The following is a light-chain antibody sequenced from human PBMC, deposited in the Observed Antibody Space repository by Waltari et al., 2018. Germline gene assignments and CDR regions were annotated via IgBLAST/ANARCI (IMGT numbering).Light chain of an antibody. V-gene: IGLV3-19*01. J-gene: IGLJ2*01. Sequence: SSELTQAPTVSVALGQTVRITCQGDSLRRYSASWYQQRPVQAPVLVFYGQDNRPSGIPDRFSGSTSGDTATLTITGTQAEDEADYYCLSRDISSTRFFGGGTRLTV. CDR3: LSRDISSTRF. CDR2: GQD. CDR1: SLRRYS.